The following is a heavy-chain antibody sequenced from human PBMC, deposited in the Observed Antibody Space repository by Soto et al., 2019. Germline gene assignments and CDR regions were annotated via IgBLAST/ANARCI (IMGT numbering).Heavy chain of an antibody. V-gene: IGHV4-30-4*01. J-gene: IGHJ4*02. CDR1: GGSISSGDYY. CDR3: AREAPYDYVWGNGGYFDY. CDR2: IYYSGST. Sequence: QVQLQESGPGLVKPSQTLSLTCTVSGGSISSGDYYWSWIRQPPGKGLEWIGYIYYSGSTYYNPSLKSRVTISVDTSKNQFSLKLSSVTAADTAVYYCAREAPYDYVWGNGGYFDYWGQGTLVTVSS. D-gene: IGHD3-16*01.